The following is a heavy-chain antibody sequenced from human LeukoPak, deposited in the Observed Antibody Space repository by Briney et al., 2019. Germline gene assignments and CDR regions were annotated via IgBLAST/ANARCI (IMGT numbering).Heavy chain of an antibody. CDR3: ARDGSYCGGDCYEGFYFDY. V-gene: IGHV3-66*01. CDR1: GFTVSSNY. J-gene: IGHJ4*02. D-gene: IGHD2-21*02. CDR2: IYSSGST. Sequence: GGSLRLSCAASGFTVSSNYMSWVRQAPGKGLEWVSIIYSSGSTYYADSVKGRFTISRDESKNTLYLQMNSLRAEDTAVYYCARDGSYCGGDCYEGFYFDYWGQGTLVTVSS.